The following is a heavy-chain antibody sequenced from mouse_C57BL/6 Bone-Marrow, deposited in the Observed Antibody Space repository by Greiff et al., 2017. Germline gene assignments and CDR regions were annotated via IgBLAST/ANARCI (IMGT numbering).Heavy chain of an antibody. Sequence: QVQLQQSGAELVRPGTSVKMSCKASGYTFTNYWIGWAKQRPGHGLEWIGDIYPGGGYTNYNEKFKGKATLTADKSSSTAYLQFSSLTSEDSAIYDCARAWWDYAFDYWGQGTTLTVSS. CDR2: IYPGGGYT. CDR1: GYTFTNYW. V-gene: IGHV1-63*01. D-gene: IGHD2-4*01. J-gene: IGHJ2*01. CDR3: ARAWWDYAFDY.